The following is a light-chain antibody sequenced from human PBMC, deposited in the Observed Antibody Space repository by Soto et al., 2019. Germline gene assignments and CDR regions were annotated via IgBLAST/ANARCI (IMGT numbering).Light chain of an antibody. V-gene: IGKV1-39*01. Sequence: IQMTQSPSSLSASVGDRVTITCRASQDIRNDLGWFQQKPGKAPKLLINTASTLQSGVPSRFSGSGSGTDFTLTISSLQPEDFATYYCQQSYSTPWTFGQGTKVDIK. CDR3: QQSYSTPWT. CDR2: TAS. CDR1: QDIRND. J-gene: IGKJ1*01.